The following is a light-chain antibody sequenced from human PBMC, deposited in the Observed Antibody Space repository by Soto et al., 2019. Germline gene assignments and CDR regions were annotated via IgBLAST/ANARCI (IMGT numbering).Light chain of an antibody. J-gene: IGLJ3*02. V-gene: IGLV2-11*01. CDR3: YSYTASDIWV. Sequence: QSALTQPRSVSGSPGQSVTISCTGINSDVGRYNFVSWYQQLPGKAPKLLISAVSQRPSGVPDRFSGSKSGNTASLTISGLQADDEADYFCYSYTASDIWVFGGGTKLTVL. CDR1: NSDVGRYNF. CDR2: AVS.